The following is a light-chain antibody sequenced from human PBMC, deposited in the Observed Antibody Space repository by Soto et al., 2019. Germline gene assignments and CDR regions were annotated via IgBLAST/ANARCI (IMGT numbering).Light chain of an antibody. CDR2: DAS. Sequence: EIVLTQSPATLSLSPGERATLSCRASQSVSSYLAWYQHKPGQAPRLLIYDASNRATGIPARFSGSGSGTVFTLTISSLEPEDFAVYYCQQRSNWPLTFDPGTKVDIK. CDR3: QQRSNWPLT. J-gene: IGKJ3*01. V-gene: IGKV3-11*01. CDR1: QSVSSY.